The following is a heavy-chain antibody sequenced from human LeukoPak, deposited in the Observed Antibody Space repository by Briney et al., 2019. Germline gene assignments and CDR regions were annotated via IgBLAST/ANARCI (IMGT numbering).Heavy chain of an antibody. CDR2: IYYSGNT. D-gene: IGHD1-26*01. Sequence: SETLSLTCSVSGGSISSYYWTWIRQPPAKGLEWIGYIYYSGNTKYNPSLKSRVTISIDTSKNQFSLRLNSVTAADTAVYYCVRKGKKWELERVNAFDIWGQGTLITVSS. J-gene: IGHJ3*02. V-gene: IGHV4-59*01. CDR3: VRKGKKWELERVNAFDI. CDR1: GGSISSYY.